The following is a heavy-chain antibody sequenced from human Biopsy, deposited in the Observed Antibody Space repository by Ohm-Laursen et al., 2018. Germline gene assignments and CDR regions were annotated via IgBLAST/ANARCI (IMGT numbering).Heavy chain of an antibody. V-gene: IGHV3-72*01. CDR1: GFTLSDHY. Sequence: SLRLSCTASGFTLSDHYIDWVRQAPGKGLEWVGRTKNKANSYTTEYAASVNGRFTISRDDSKNTLYLQMNSLKTEDTAVYYCTTDTSSWYNYFDYWGQGTLVTVSS. D-gene: IGHD6-13*01. CDR3: TTDTSSWYNYFDY. CDR2: TKNKANSYTT. J-gene: IGHJ4*02.